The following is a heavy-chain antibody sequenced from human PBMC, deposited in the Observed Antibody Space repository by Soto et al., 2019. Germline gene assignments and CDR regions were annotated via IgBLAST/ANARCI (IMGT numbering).Heavy chain of an antibody. J-gene: IGHJ5*02. CDR1: GFSLTTAGAG. Sequence: QITLKESGPTLVKPTQTLTLTCTFSGFSLTTAGAGVGWIRQHPGKALEWLALIYWNDDTRYSPSPKRRLTITNDKSKDQMVLRMTNMDRMDTAAYFCAHIGYGNCPRDNWFEHWGQGILGIVSS. D-gene: IGHD4-17*01. CDR3: AHIGYGNCPRDNWFEH. V-gene: IGHV2-5*01. CDR2: IYWNDDT.